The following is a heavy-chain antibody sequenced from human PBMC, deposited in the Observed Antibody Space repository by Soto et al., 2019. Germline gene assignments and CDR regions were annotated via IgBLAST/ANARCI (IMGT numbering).Heavy chain of an antibody. CDR2: VIPMFGTA. CDR3: GVGLKLNYYRWGV. V-gene: IGHV1-69*01. J-gene: IGHJ6*02. Sequence: QVQLVQSGAEVRKPGSSVKVSCRSSGGIFTASAISWVRQAPGQGPEWMGGVIPMFGTANYPQRFQGRVTNNGNEPPKTVHLELRSLRFEDAAVFFWGVGLKLNYYRWGVGGQGPTVPVPS. D-gene: IGHD3-16*01. CDR1: GGIFTASA.